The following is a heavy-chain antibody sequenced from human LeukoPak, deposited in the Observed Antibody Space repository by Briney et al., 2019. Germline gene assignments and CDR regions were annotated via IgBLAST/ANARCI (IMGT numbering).Heavy chain of an antibody. D-gene: IGHD3-3*01. J-gene: IGHJ4*02. V-gene: IGHV3-33*01. CDR3: ARGRPYYDFWSGYYTGSNGYYFDY. Sequence: PGGSLRLSCAASGFTFSSYGMHWVRQAPGKGLEWVAVIWYDGSNKYYADSVKGRFTISRDNSKNTLYLQMNSLRAEDTAVYYCARGRPYYDFWSGYYTGSNGYYFDYWGQGTLVTVSS. CDR1: GFTFSSYG. CDR2: IWYDGSNK.